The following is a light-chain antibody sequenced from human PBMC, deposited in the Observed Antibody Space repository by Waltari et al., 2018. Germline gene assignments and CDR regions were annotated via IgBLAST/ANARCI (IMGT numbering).Light chain of an antibody. V-gene: IGLV2-23*01. Sequence: QSVLTQPASVSGSPGQSITISCTGTSSDVGSYHLVSWYQQPPGKAPKLMIYEGSKRPSGVSNRFSGSKSGNTASLTISGLQAEDEADYFCSSYAGSSTLYVFGTGTKVTVL. CDR3: SSYAGSSTLYV. CDR1: SSDVGSYHL. J-gene: IGLJ1*01. CDR2: EGS.